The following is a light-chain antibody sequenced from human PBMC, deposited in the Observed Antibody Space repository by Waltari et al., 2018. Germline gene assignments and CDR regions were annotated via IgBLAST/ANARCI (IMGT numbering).Light chain of an antibody. CDR1: KLGEKY. Sequence: SYELTQPPSVSVSPGQTASIPCSGDKLGEKYACWYQQKPGQSPVLVLYQDTKRPSGIPERFSGSNSGNTATLTISGTQAMDEADYYCQAWDSSTYHVVFGGGTKLTVL. V-gene: IGLV3-1*01. CDR3: QAWDSSTYHVV. CDR2: QDT. J-gene: IGLJ2*01.